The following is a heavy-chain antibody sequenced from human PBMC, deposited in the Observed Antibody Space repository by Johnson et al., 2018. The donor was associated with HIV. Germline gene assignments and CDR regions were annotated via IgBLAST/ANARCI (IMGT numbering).Heavy chain of an antibody. Sequence: QVQLVESGGGVVQPGRSLRLSCAASGFTFSDYYMSWIRQAPGKGLDGGSYISSRGNTIYYAAPVKGRFTISRDKPKNSLYLQMNNLRAEDTAVYYCAKGGEVWYGAFDIWGQGTLVTVSS. CDR1: GFTFSDYY. J-gene: IGHJ3*02. CDR2: ISSRGNTI. V-gene: IGHV3-11*04. CDR3: AKGGEVWYGAFDI. D-gene: IGHD6-13*01.